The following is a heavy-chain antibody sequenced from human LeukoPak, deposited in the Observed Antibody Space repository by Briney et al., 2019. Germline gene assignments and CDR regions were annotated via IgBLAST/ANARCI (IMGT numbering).Heavy chain of an antibody. CDR3: ARDPYGSGSYFDY. D-gene: IGHD3-10*01. J-gene: IGHJ4*02. CDR2: IWYDGSNK. V-gene: IGHV3-33*01. CDR1: GFTLSSYG. Sequence: GGSLRLSCAASGFTLSSYGMHWVRQAPGKGLEWVAVIWYDGSNKYYADSVKGRFTISRDNSKNTLYLQMNSLRAEDTAVYYCARDPYGSGSYFDYWGQGTLVTVSS.